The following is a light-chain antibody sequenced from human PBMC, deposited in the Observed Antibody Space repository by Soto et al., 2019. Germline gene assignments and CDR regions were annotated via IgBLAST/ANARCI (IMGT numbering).Light chain of an antibody. V-gene: IGKV1-39*01. CDR1: QSISSY. CDR3: QQSYSTPYT. J-gene: IGKJ2*01. CDR2: AAS. Sequence: DIQMTQSPSSLSASVGDRVTITCRASQSISSYLNWYQQKPGKAPKRLIYAASSLQSGVPSRFSGSGSGTDFTLTISSLQREDFATYYCQQSYSTPYTFGQGTKLEIK.